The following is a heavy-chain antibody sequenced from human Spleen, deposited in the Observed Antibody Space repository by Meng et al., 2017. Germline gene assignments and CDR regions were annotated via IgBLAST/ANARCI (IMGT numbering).Heavy chain of an antibody. Sequence: GESLKISCVASGGTFRNFGMTWVRQAPGKGLEWVGRIKSKVDGGTTDFAAPGKGRFTIQRDDAKNTRYLQMNSLKTEDTAVYYCTTDLPFTEGGVITTWGQGTLVTVSS. J-gene: IGHJ5*02. D-gene: IGHD3-16*02. CDR1: GGTFRNFG. CDR3: TTDLPFTEGGVITT. CDR2: IKSKVDGGTT. V-gene: IGHV3-15*01.